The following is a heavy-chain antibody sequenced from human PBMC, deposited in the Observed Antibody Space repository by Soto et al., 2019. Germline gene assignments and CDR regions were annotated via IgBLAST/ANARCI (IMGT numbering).Heavy chain of an antibody. CDR2: ISWNSGRI. V-gene: IGHV3-9*01. J-gene: IGHJ6*02. D-gene: IGHD3-16*01. CDR1: GFTFDDYA. CDR3: TKARLWGGDGDNSYYYNAMDV. Sequence: EMQLVESGGGLVQPGMSLRLSCAASGFTFDDYAMYWVRQVPGKGLEWVSGISWNSGRIGYADSVKGRFTISRDNAKNALYLQMNSLRPEDTALYYCTKARLWGGDGDNSYYYNAMDVWGQGTTVTVSS.